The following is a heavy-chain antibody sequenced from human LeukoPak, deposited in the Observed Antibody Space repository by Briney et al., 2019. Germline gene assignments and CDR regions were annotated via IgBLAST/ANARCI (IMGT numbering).Heavy chain of an antibody. V-gene: IGHV3-7*01. CDR1: GGSFSGYY. J-gene: IGHJ4*02. CDR3: ARGTGSLDY. D-gene: IGHD1-26*01. Sequence: ETLSLTCAVYGGSFSGYYWSWIRQPPGKGLEWVANIKRDGSEKYYVDSVKGRFTISRDNAKNSLYLQMNSLRAEDTAVYYCARGTGSLDYWGQGTLVTVSS. CDR2: IKRDGSEK.